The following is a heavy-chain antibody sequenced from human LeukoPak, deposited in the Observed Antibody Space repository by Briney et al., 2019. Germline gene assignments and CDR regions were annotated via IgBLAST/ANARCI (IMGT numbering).Heavy chain of an antibody. D-gene: IGHD3-10*02. Sequence: HAGGSLRLSCAASGFTFSSYEMNWVRQAPGKGLEWVSYISSSGSTIYYADSVKGRFTISRDNAKNSLYLQMNSLRAEDTAVYYSAELGITMIGGVWGKGTTVTISS. J-gene: IGHJ6*04. V-gene: IGHV3-48*03. CDR1: GFTFSSYE. CDR2: ISSSGSTI. CDR3: AELGITMIGGV.